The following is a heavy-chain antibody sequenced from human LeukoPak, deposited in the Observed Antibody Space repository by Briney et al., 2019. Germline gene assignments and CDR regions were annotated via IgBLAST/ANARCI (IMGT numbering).Heavy chain of an antibody. Sequence: ASVKVSCKASGYTFTSYGISWVRQAPGQGLEWMGWISAYNGNTNYAQKLQGRVTMTTDTSTSTAYMVLRSLRSDDTAVYYCARDWGVVVAATPFDYWGQGTLVTVSS. D-gene: IGHD2-15*01. CDR1: GYTFTSYG. V-gene: IGHV1-18*04. CDR2: ISAYNGNT. CDR3: ARDWGVVVAATPFDY. J-gene: IGHJ4*02.